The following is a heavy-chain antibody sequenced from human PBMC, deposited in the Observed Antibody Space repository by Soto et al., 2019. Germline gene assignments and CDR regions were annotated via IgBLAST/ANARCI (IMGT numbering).Heavy chain of an antibody. CDR3: ATHALFLSGPLDY. V-gene: IGHV3-7*02. Sequence: GESLKISCAASRFTYSRQCMTWVRQAQGKGLEWVASINQDESDKYYVDSVKGRFTISRDNAKSSLFLQMNSLRAEDTAVYFCATHALFLSGPLDYWGQGTLVTVSS. J-gene: IGHJ4*02. D-gene: IGHD2-8*02. CDR1: RFTYSRQC. CDR2: INQDESDK.